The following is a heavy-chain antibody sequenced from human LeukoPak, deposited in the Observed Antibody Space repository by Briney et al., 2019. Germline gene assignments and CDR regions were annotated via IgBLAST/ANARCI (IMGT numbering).Heavy chain of an antibody. CDR3: TTDLSSGY. D-gene: IGHD3-10*01. CDR2: IKSKTDGGAT. CDR1: GFTFTNAW. J-gene: IGHJ4*02. Sequence: SGGSLRLSCAASGFTFTNAWMYWVRQAPGKGLECVGRIKSKTDGGATDYAAPVKGRFTISTDDSKTTLYLQMNSLKTEDTAVYYCTTDLSSGYWGQGTLVTVSS. V-gene: IGHV3-15*01.